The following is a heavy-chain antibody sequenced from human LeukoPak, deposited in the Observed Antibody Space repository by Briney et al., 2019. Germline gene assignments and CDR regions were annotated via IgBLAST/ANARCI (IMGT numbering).Heavy chain of an antibody. V-gene: IGHV1-69*04. J-gene: IGHJ3*02. Sequence: SVKVSCKASGDNFSSYVITWVRQAPGQGLEWMGRIIPTLDVANFAQKFKGRVTIIADKFTNTAHLELSSLRSEDTAVYFCTREGVYSPDPTSYHRLPFDIWGKGTVVIVSS. CDR1: GDNFSSYV. CDR2: IIPTLDVA. CDR3: TREGVYSPDPTSYHRLPFDI. D-gene: IGHD3-16*02.